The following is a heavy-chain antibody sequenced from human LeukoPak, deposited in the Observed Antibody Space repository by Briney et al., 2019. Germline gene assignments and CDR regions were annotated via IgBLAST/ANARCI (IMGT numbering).Heavy chain of an antibody. J-gene: IGHJ4*02. CDR3: ARAKKFLGYCSSTSCRGYFDY. V-gene: IGHV4-34*01. D-gene: IGHD2-2*01. Sequence: SETLSLTCAVYGGSFSGYYWSWIRQPPGKGLEWIGEINHSGSTNYNPSLKSRVTISVDTSKNQFSRKLRSGTAADTAVYYCARAKKFLGYCSSTSCRGYFDYWGQGTLVTVSS. CDR1: GGSFSGYY. CDR2: INHSGST.